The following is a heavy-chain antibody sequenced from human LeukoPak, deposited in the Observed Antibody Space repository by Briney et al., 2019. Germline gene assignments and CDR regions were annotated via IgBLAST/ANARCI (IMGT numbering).Heavy chain of an antibody. D-gene: IGHD1-26*01. CDR2: ISSSSSYI. CDR3: ARDVVGARWGPYYFDY. CDR1: GFTFSSYS. V-gene: IGHV3-21*01. J-gene: IGHJ4*02. Sequence: GGSLRLSCAASGFTFSSYSMNWVRQAPGKGLEWVSSISSSSSYIYYADSVKGRFTISRDNAKNSLYLQMNSLRAEDTAVYYCARDVVGARWGPYYFDYWGQGTLVTVSS.